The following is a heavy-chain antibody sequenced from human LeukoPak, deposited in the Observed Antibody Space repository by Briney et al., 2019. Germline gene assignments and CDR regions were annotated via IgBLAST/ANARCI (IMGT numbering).Heavy chain of an antibody. D-gene: IGHD2-15*01. CDR1: GCTFSSYA. CDR3: AKAKKYCSGGSCYYFDY. V-gene: IGHV3-23*01. CDR2: ISGSGGST. J-gene: IGHJ4*02. Sequence: GGSLRLSCAASGCTFSSYARSWVRQAPGKGLEWVSAISGSGGSTYNADSVKGGFSISRDNSKNTLYLQMNSLRAEDTAVYYCAKAKKYCSGGSCYYFDYWGQGTLVTVSS.